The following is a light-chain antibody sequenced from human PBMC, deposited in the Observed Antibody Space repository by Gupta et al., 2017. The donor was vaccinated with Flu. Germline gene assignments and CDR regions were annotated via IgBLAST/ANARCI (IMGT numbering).Light chain of an antibody. J-gene: IGKJ1*01. Sequence: DVVLTQSPLSLPVIFGQPASISCRSSQSLVHRNGNTYLTWFQQRPGQSPRRIIYRVSNRDSGDTDRFSGSGEVNDFTLKSSRGEEEDGGVYYGTQCKPLRTFGQGTKVEIK. CDR2: RVS. CDR1: QSLVHRNGNTY. CDR3: TQCKPLRT. V-gene: IGKV2-30*02.